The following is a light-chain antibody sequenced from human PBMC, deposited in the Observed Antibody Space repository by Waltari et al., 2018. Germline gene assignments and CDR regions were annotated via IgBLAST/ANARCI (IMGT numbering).Light chain of an antibody. V-gene: IGKV1-5*01. CDR3: QQYNSYYT. J-gene: IGKJ2*01. CDR1: QSISSW. CDR2: DAS. Sequence: DIQMTQSPSTLSASVGDRVTITCRSSQSISSWVAWYQQKPGKAPKLLIYDASSLESGVPSMFSGSRSETEITLTIRSLQPDVFATYYCQQYNSYYTFGQGTNLEVK.